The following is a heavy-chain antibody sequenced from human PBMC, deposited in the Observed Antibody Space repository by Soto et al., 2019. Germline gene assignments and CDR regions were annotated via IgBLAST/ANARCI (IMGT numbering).Heavy chain of an antibody. V-gene: IGHV5-51*01. D-gene: IGHD6-13*01. CDR2: IYPGDSDT. CDR1: GYSFTSYW. J-gene: IGHJ6*02. Sequence: PGESLKISCQGSGYSFTSYWIGWVRQMPGKGLEWMGIIYPGDSDTRYSPSFQGQVTISADKSISTAYLQWSSLRASDTAMYYCARQGSSTSHYYYGMDVWGQGTTVTVSS. CDR3: ARQGSSTSHYYYGMDV.